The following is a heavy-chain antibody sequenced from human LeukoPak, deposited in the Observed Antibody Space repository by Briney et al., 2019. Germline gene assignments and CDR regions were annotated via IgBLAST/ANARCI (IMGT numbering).Heavy chain of an antibody. D-gene: IGHD3-10*01. V-gene: IGHV3-11*01. CDR1: GFTFSDYY. J-gene: IGHJ4*02. CDR3: ARLLWFGELFLFYFDY. CDR2: ISSSGSTI. Sequence: GGSLRLSCAASGFTFSDYYMSWIRQAPGKGLEWVSYISSSGSTIYYADPVKGRFTISRDNAKNSLYLQMNSLRAEDTAVYYCARLLWFGELFLFYFDYWGQGTLVTVSS.